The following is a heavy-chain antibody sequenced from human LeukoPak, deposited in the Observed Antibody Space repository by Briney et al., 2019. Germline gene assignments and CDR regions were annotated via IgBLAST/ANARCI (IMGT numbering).Heavy chain of an antibody. CDR2: INHSGST. CDR1: GGSFSGYY. V-gene: IGHV4-34*01. CDR3: ARGPRVVVVAATPDWFDP. Sequence: SETLSLTCAVYGGSFSGYYWSWIRQPPGKGLEWIGEINHSGSTNYNPSLKRRVTISVDTSKNQFSLKLSSVTAADTAVYYCARGPRVVVVAATPDWFDPWGQGTLVTVSS. J-gene: IGHJ5*02. D-gene: IGHD2-15*01.